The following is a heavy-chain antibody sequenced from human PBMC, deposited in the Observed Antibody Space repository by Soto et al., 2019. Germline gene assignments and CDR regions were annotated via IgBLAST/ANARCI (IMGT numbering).Heavy chain of an antibody. Sequence: GGSLRLSCAASGFTVSSNYMSWVRQAPGKGLEWVSVIYSGGSTYYADSVKGRFTISRDNSKNTLYLQMNSLRAEDTAVYYCAREDSGYDYRENYYYYHGMDVWGQGTTVTVSS. J-gene: IGHJ6*02. CDR2: IYSGGST. CDR3: AREDSGYDYRENYYYYHGMDV. D-gene: IGHD5-12*01. V-gene: IGHV3-53*01. CDR1: GFTVSSNY.